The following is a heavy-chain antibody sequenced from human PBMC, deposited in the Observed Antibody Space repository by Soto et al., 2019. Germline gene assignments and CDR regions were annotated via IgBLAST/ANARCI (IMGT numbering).Heavy chain of an antibody. CDR2: IRSKGHNYAT. V-gene: IGHV3-73*01. CDR3: TRHARGEVEHSYYYYYMDV. CDR1: GFSLGDSA. Sequence: GRSLRLSCAASGFSLGDSAVHWVRLASGKGLEWIGRIRSKGHNYATTYAASVKGRFTMSRDDSKNTAFLQMNRLQTEDTAVYFCTRHARGEVEHSYYYYYMDVWGKGTAVTVSS. J-gene: IGHJ6*03. D-gene: IGHD2-21*01.